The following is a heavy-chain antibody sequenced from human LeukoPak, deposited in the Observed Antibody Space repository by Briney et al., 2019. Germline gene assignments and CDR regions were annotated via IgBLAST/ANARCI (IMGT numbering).Heavy chain of an antibody. V-gene: IGHV1-69*06. Sequence: ASVKVSCKASGGTFSSYAISWVRQAPGQGLEWMGGIIPIFGTANYAQKFQGRVTITADKSTSTAYMELSSLRSEDTAVYYCARDRITMVRGVITRGVIGDYWGQGTLVTVSS. J-gene: IGHJ4*02. CDR2: IIPIFGTA. D-gene: IGHD3-10*01. CDR1: GGTFSSYA. CDR3: ARDRITMVRGVITRGVIGDY.